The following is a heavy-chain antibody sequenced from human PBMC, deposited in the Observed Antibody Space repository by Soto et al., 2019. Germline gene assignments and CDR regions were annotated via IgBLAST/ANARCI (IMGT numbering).Heavy chain of an antibody. V-gene: IGHV1-69*02. CDR1: GDTFSFYS. CDR2: VNPILSLS. D-gene: IGHD3-10*01. CDR3: ATSYGSGYRAFDY. J-gene: IGHJ4*02. Sequence: QVQLVQSGAEVKRPGSSVKVSCKASGDTFSFYSINWVRQAPGLGLEWMGRVNPILSLSNYAQRFQGRVTMTADKSTSTAYMVISSLRSEDTAIYYCATSYGSGYRAFDYWGQGAQVSVS.